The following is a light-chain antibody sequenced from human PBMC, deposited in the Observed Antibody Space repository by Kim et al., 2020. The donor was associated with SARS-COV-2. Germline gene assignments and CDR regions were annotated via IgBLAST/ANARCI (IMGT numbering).Light chain of an antibody. V-gene: IGLV3-21*04. CDR2: HDT. J-gene: IGLJ3*02. CDR3: HLWDSDSDHWV. CDR1: NIGSES. Sequence: SYELTQPPSVSVTPGKTATITCGGNNIGSESLHWYQQRPGQAPVLLIYHDTDRPSGIPERFSASKSGNTATLTITRVEAGDEADYYCHLWDSDSDHWVFGGRTQLTVL.